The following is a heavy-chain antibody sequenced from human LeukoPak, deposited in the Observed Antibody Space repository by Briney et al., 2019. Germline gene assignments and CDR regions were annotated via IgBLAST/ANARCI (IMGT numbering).Heavy chain of an antibody. J-gene: IGHJ3*02. Sequence: GGSLRLSCAASGFTFSSYWMSWVRQAPGKGLEWVANIKQDGSEKYYVDSVKGRFTISRDNAKNSLYLQMNSLRAEDTAVYYCARVGRQLVRWGAFDIWGQGTMVTVSS. CDR2: IKQDGSEK. CDR1: GFTFSSYW. CDR3: ARVGRQLVRWGAFDI. D-gene: IGHD6-13*01. V-gene: IGHV3-7*01.